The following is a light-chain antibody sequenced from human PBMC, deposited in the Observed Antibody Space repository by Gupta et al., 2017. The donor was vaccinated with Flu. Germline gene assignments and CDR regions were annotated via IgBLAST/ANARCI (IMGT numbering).Light chain of an antibody. J-gene: IGKJ1*01. V-gene: IGKV1-5*03. CDR3: QHDHNSSTGT. Sequence: IQMTQSPSTLSASVGDRVTITCRASQTIDIWLAWYQQKPGEVPKLLIYRASTLESGVPSRFSGSGCGTEFTLTISGLQPDDFATYYCQHDHNSSTGTFGRGTKVEVK. CDR1: QTIDIW. CDR2: RAS.